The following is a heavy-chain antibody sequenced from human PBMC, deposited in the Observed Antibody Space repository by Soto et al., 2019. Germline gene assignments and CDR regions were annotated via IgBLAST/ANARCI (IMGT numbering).Heavy chain of an antibody. Sequence: QVQLQESGPGLVKPSQTLSLTCTVSGASIGSGDYYCTWIRQPPGKGLEWIGYIYYIGTTFYNPSLESRVNISIDTSKNHFALRLTSGTAADTAVYYCSRGSTYYGFLTWGQGTLVTVAS. CDR3: SRGSTYYGFLT. D-gene: IGHD3-10*01. CDR2: IYYIGTT. CDR1: GASIGSGDYY. J-gene: IGHJ5*02. V-gene: IGHV4-30-4*01.